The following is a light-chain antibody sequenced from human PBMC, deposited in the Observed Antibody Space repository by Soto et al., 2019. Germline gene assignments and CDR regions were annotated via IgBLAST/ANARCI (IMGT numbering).Light chain of an antibody. Sequence: DIQMTQSPSSLSASVGDRVTITCRASQSISSYLSWYQQKPGKAPKLLIYAASNLQSGVPSRFSGSGSGTDFTLTISSLQTEDFATYYCQQSYSTSVTFGGGPKVDIK. V-gene: IGKV1-39*01. CDR3: QQSYSTSVT. CDR2: AAS. J-gene: IGKJ4*01. CDR1: QSISSY.